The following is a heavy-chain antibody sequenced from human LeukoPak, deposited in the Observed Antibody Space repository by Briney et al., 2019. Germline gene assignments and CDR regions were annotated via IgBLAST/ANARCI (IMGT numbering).Heavy chain of an antibody. D-gene: IGHD2-2*01. V-gene: IGHV3-43*02. Sequence: GGSLRLSCAASGFTFDDYAMHWVRQAPGKGLEWVSLISGDGGSTYYADSVKGRFTISRDNSKNSLYLQMNSLRTEDTALYYCAKGPRVGCSSTSCYGRLRYFDWLSLDYWGQGTLVTVSS. CDR1: GFTFDDYA. CDR3: AKGPRVGCSSTSCYGRLRYFDWLSLDY. CDR2: ISGDGGST. J-gene: IGHJ4*02.